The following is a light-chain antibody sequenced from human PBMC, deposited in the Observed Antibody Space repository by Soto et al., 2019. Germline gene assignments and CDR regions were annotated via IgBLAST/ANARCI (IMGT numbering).Light chain of an antibody. Sequence: EIVLSQSPATLSLSPGERATLSCSASQSVCTYLAWYQQRPGQAPRLLIYDASNRAAGIPARFSGSWSGTDFTLTISTREPEELARYYCHQRYNWPFTFGPGTRVDIK. CDR3: HQRYNWPFT. CDR2: DAS. CDR1: QSVCTY. V-gene: IGKV3-11*01. J-gene: IGKJ3*01.